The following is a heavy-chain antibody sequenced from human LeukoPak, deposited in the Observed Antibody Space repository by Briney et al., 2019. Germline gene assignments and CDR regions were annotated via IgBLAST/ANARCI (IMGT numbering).Heavy chain of an antibody. D-gene: IGHD2-2*01. CDR1: GFPFSSYW. V-gene: IGHV3-74*01. Sequence: PGGSLRLSCAASGFPFSSYWMYWVRQARGKGRVWVSRINSDGSSTSYADSVKGRFTISRDNAKNTLYLQMNSLRAEDTSVYYCAKLSRYANDYWGQGTLVTVSS. J-gene: IGHJ4*02. CDR3: AKLSRYANDY. CDR2: INSDGSST.